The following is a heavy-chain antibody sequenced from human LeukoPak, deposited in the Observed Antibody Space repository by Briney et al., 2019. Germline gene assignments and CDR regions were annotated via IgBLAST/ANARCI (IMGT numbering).Heavy chain of an antibody. CDR1: GGSISSSSYY. V-gene: IGHV4-39*07. J-gene: IGHJ4*02. Sequence: PSETLSLTCTVSGGSISSSSYYWGWIRQPPGKGLEWIGSIYYSGSTYYNPSLKSRVTISVDTSKNQFSLKLSSVTAADTAVYYCARPPVGSSSWYFPFDYWGQGTLVTVSS. CDR2: IYYSGST. CDR3: ARPPVGSSSWYFPFDY. D-gene: IGHD6-13*01.